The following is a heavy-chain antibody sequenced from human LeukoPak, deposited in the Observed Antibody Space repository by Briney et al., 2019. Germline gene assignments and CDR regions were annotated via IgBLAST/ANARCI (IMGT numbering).Heavy chain of an antibody. CDR3: AKMEAWTTVTGSGVDY. CDR1: GFTFSSYG. CDR2: IWYDGSNK. D-gene: IGHD4-17*01. J-gene: IGHJ4*02. Sequence: GGSLRLSCAASGFTFSSYGMHWVRQAPGKGLEWVAVIWYDGSNKYYADSVKGRFTISRDNSKNTLYLQMNSLRAEDTAVHYCAKMEAWTTVTGSGVDYWGQGTLVTVSS. V-gene: IGHV3-33*06.